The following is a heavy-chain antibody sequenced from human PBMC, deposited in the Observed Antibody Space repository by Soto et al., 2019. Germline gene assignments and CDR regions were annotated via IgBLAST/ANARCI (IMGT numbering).Heavy chain of an antibody. J-gene: IGHJ6*02. D-gene: IGHD6-13*01. CDR2: IYPGDSDT. Sequence: GESLKISCKGSGYSFTSYWIGWVRQMPGKGLEWMGIIYPGDSDTRYSPSFQGQVTISADKSISTAYLQWSSLKASDTAMYYCATTAIAAAASYYYYGMDVWGQGTTVTVSS. CDR1: GYSFTSYW. CDR3: ATTAIAAAASYYYYGMDV. V-gene: IGHV5-51*01.